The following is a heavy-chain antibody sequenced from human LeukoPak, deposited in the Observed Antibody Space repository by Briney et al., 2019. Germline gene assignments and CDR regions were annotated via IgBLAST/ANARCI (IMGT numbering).Heavy chain of an antibody. Sequence: SETLSLTCAVYGGSFSGYYWSWIRQPPGKGLEWIGEINHSGSTNYNPSLKSRVTISVDTSKNQFSLKLNSVTAADTAVYYCARGDYRYGYNYWGRETLVTVSS. CDR2: INHSGST. CDR3: ARGDYRYGYNY. D-gene: IGHD5-18*01. V-gene: IGHV4-34*01. J-gene: IGHJ4*02. CDR1: GGSFSGYY.